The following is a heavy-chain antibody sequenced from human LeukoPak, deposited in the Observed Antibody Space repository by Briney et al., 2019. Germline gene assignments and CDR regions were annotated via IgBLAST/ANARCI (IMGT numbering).Heavy chain of an antibody. CDR2: IYYSGST. D-gene: IGHD4-17*01. V-gene: IGHV4-39*07. J-gene: IGHJ3*02. CDR3: ARSLMTTVTKEPDAFDI. Sequence: SETLSLTCTVSGGSISSSSYYWGWIRQPPGKGLEWIGSIYYSGSTYYNPSLKSRVTISVDTSKNQFSLKLSSVTAADTAVYYCARSLMTTVTKEPDAFDIWGQGTMVTVSS. CDR1: GGSISSSSYY.